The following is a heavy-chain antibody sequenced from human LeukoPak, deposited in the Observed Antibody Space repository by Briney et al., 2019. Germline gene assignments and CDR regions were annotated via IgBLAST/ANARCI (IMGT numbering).Heavy chain of an antibody. CDR2: INPSNGDT. D-gene: IGHD6-19*01. J-gene: IGHJ4*02. Sequence: ASVKVSCKASGGTFSSYAISWVRQAPGQGLEWMAWINPSNGDTNYAQKFQGRVTMTRDTSISTAYMELTRLISDDTAVYYCARVCSSGWYVHPTLDYWGQGTLVTVSS. CDR3: ARVCSSGWYVHPTLDY. V-gene: IGHV1-2*02. CDR1: GGTFSSYA.